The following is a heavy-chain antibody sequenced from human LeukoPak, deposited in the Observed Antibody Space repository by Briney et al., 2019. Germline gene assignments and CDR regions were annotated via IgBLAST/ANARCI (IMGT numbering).Heavy chain of an antibody. V-gene: IGHV3-33*01. CDR2: IWYDGSNK. Sequence: GGSLRLSCAASGFTFSSYGMHWVRQAPGKGLEWVAVIWYDGSNKYYADSVKGRFTISRDNSKNTLYLQMNSLRAEDTAVYYCARGQWLGSYDYWAREPWSPSPQ. D-gene: IGHD6-19*01. J-gene: IGHJ4*02. CDR3: ARGQWLGSYDY. CDR1: GFTFSSYG.